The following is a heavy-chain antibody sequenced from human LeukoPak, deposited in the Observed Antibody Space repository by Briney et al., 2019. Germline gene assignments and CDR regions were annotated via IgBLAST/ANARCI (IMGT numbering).Heavy chain of an antibody. D-gene: IGHD3-22*01. Sequence: VSGPTLVKPTQTLTLTCTFSGFSLSTSGVGVGWIRQSPRKALEWLAVIYWDDDKRYSPSLKSRLTITKDTSKDQVVLTMTNMDPVDTATYYCAHRYYYDSSDYYPTDAFDIWGQGTMVTVSS. CDR1: GFSLSTSGVG. V-gene: IGHV2-5*02. CDR3: AHRYYYDSSDYYPTDAFDI. CDR2: IYWDDDK. J-gene: IGHJ3*02.